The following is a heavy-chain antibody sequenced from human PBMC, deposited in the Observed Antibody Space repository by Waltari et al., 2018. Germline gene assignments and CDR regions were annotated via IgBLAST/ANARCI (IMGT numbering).Heavy chain of an antibody. D-gene: IGHD6-6*01. Sequence: QVQLQESGPGLVKPSETLSLTCTVSGGSISSYYWSWIRQPPGKGLEWIGYIYYSGSTNYNPSLKSRVTISVDTSKNQFSLKLSSVTAADTAVYYCGRDHSSSSGGWFDPWGQGTLVTVSS. V-gene: IGHV4-59*01. CDR2: IYYSGST. J-gene: IGHJ5*02. CDR3: GRDHSSSSGGWFDP. CDR1: GGSISSYY.